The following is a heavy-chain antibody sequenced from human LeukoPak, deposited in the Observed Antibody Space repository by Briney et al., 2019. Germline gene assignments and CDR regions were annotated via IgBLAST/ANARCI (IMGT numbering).Heavy chain of an antibody. CDR2: IIPIFGTA. CDR3: ARGPVSYGLGY. D-gene: IGHD3-10*01. J-gene: IGHJ4*02. Sequence: ASVKVSCKASGGTFSSYAISWLRQAPGQGLEWMGGIIPIFGTANYAQKFQGRVTITTDESTSTAYMELSSLRSEDTAVYYCARGPVSYGLGYWGQGTLVTVSS. V-gene: IGHV1-69*05. CDR1: GGTFSSYA.